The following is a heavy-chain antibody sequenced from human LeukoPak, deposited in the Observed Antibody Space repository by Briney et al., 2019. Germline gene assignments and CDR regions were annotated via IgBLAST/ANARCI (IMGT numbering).Heavy chain of an antibody. CDR1: GFTFSSYG. D-gene: IGHD2-15*01. V-gene: IGHV3-33*01. Sequence: PGGSLRLPCAASGFTFSSYGMHWVRQAPGKGLEWVAVIRYDGSNKYYADSVKGRFTISRDNSKNTLYLQMNSLRAEDTAVYFCARDGRYCSGSTCYLYYLDYWGQGTLVTVSS. CDR2: IRYDGSNK. J-gene: IGHJ4*02. CDR3: ARDGRYCSGSTCYLYYLDY.